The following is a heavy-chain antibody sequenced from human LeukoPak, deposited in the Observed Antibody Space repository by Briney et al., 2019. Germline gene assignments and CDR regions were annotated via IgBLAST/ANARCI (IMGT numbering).Heavy chain of an antibody. D-gene: IGHD4-23*01. CDR2: IYYSGST. J-gene: IGHJ4*02. CDR3: ARQCGGNSSGFDY. CDR1: GGSISTYY. V-gene: IGHV4-39*01. Sequence: SETLSLTCTVSGGSISTYYWGWIRQPPGKGLEWIGSIYYSGSTYYNPSLKSRVTISVDTSKNQFSLKLSSVTAADTAVYYCARQCGGNSSGFDYWGQGTLVTVSS.